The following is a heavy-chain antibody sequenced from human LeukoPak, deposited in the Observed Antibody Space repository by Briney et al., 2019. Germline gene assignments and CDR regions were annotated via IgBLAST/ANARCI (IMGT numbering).Heavy chain of an antibody. V-gene: IGHV3-74*01. D-gene: IGHD6-13*01. CDR3: VNAGPYYFDY. CDR2: INSDGSST. J-gene: IGHJ4*02. CDR1: GFTFSSYW. Sequence: GGSLRLSCAASGFTFSSYWMHWVRQAPGKGLVWVSRINSDGSSTSYADSVKGRFTISRDNAKNTLYLQMNSLRAEGAAVYYCVNAGPYYFDYWGQGTLVTVSS.